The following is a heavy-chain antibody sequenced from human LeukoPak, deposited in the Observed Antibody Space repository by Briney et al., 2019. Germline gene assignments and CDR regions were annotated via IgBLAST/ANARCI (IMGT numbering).Heavy chain of an antibody. V-gene: IGHV1-69*05. Sequence: SVKVSCKASGGTFSSYAISWVRQAPGQGLEWMGGIIPIFGTANYAQKFQGRVTITTDESTSTAYMELSSLRSEDTAVYYCARSAYCGDDCYYYFDYWGQGTLVTVSS. CDR3: ARSAYCGDDCYYYFDY. CDR2: IIPIFGTA. D-gene: IGHD2-21*02. CDR1: GGTFSSYA. J-gene: IGHJ4*02.